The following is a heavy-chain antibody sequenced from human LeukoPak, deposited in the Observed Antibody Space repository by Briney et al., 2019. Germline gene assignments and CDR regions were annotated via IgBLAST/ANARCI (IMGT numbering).Heavy chain of an antibody. CDR3: ARSPVNIAVAGTFDY. CDR1: GVSISSYY. J-gene: IGHJ4*02. V-gene: IGHV4-59*01. CDR2: IYYSGST. Sequence: SETLSLTCTVSGVSISSYYWSWIRQPPGKGLEWIGYIYYSGSTNYNPSLKSRVTISVDTSKNQFSLKLSSVTAADTAVYYCARSPVNIAVAGTFDYWGQGTLVTVSS. D-gene: IGHD6-19*01.